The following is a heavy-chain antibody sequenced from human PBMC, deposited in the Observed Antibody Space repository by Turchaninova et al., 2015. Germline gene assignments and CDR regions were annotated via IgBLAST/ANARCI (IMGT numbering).Heavy chain of an antibody. CDR2: ISGSSDRV. V-gene: IGHV3-23*01. CDR1: GFPFLRYA. D-gene: IGHD6-19*01. CDR3: AKDLGGAGWYGGLDY. Sequence: LVSWGGLVQPGGSLRLSCAASGFPFLRYAMGWGRQAPGTGLEWVSSISGSSDRVHYADSVKCRFTISRDNSQDTLYLQMSSLRADDMGVYYCAKDLGGAGWYGGLDYWGQGALVAVS. J-gene: IGHJ4*02.